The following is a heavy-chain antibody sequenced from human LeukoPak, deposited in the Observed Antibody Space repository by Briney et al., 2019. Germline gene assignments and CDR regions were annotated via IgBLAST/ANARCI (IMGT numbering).Heavy chain of an antibody. V-gene: IGHV1-18*01. CDR2: ISAYNGNT. Sequence: ASVKVSXKASGYTFTSYGISWVRQTPGQGLEWMGWISAYNGNTNYAQKLQGRVTMTTDTSTSTAYMELRSLRSDDTAVYYCARGSGLIGWYYFDYWGQGTLVTVSS. CDR3: ARGSGLIGWYYFDY. CDR1: GYTFTSYG. D-gene: IGHD3-3*01. J-gene: IGHJ4*02.